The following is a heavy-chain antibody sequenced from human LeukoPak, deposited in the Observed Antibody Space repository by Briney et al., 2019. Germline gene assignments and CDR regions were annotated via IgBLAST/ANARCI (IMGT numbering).Heavy chain of an antibody. D-gene: IGHD4-17*01. Sequence: GGSLRLSCAASGFTFSSYSMNWVRQAPGKGLEWVSYISNSRSTIYYADSVKVRFTISRDNAKNSLYLQMNSLRAEDTAVYYCATHYGDYARSFDYWGQGTLVTVSS. V-gene: IGHV3-48*01. CDR3: ATHYGDYARSFDY. CDR2: ISNSRSTI. J-gene: IGHJ4*02. CDR1: GFTFSSYS.